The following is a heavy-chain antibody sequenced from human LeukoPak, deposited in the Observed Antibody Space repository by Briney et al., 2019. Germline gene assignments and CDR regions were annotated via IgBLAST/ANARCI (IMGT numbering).Heavy chain of an antibody. CDR3: ARSGRVLLEWLPTYYYYGMDV. D-gene: IGHD3-3*01. Sequence: GGSLRLSCAASGFTFSSYEMNWVRQAPGKGLEWVSYISSSGSTIYYADSVKGRFTISRDNSKNTLYLQMNSLRAEDTAVYYCARSGRVLLEWLPTYYYYGMDVWGKGTTVTVSS. V-gene: IGHV3-48*03. CDR2: ISSSGSTI. J-gene: IGHJ6*04. CDR1: GFTFSSYE.